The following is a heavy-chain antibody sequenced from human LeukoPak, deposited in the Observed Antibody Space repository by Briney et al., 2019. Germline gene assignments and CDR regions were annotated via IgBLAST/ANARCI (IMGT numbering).Heavy chain of an antibody. V-gene: IGHV3-30*04. CDR2: ISYDGSNK. Sequence: RGSLRLSCAASGLTFSSYAMHWVRQAPGKGLEWVAVISYDGSNKSYADSVKGRFTISRDNSKNTLSLHMTSLRAEDTAVYYCARDYSRHSSSWSLSYWGQGTLVTVSS. CDR1: GLTFSSYA. D-gene: IGHD6-13*01. J-gene: IGHJ4*02. CDR3: ARDYSRHSSSWSLSY.